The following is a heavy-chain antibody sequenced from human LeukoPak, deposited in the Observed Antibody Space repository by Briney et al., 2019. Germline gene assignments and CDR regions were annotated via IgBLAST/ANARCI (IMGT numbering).Heavy chain of an antibody. CDR3: ARDYTSLGYCSSTSCYWSYYYGMDV. J-gene: IGHJ6*02. CDR1: GFTFSRYW. Sequence: GGSLRLSCAASGFTFSRYWMSWVRQAPGKGLECVANIKQGGSDKYYADSVKGRFTISRDNSKNTLYLQMNSLRAEDTAVYYCARDYTSLGYCSSTSCYWSYYYGMDVWGQGTTVTVSS. D-gene: IGHD2-2*01. CDR2: IKQGGSDK. V-gene: IGHV3-7*01.